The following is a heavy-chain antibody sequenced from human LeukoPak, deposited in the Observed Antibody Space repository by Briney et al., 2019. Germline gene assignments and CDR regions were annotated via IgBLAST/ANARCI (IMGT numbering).Heavy chain of an antibody. D-gene: IGHD6-6*01. Sequence: GGSLRLSCAASGFPFSSYEMNWVRQAPGKGLEWVSSISSNSNIYYADSVKGRFTISRDNAKNSLYLQMNSLRAEDTAVYYCAREESSSSGYYFDYWGQGALVTVSS. CDR1: GFPFSSYE. V-gene: IGHV3-21*01. J-gene: IGHJ4*02. CDR2: ISSNSNI. CDR3: AREESSSSGYYFDY.